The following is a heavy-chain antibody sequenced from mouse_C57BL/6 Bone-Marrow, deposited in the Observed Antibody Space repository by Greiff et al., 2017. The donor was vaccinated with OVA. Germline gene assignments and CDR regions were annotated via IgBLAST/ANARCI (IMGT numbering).Heavy chain of an antibody. V-gene: IGHV1-81*01. D-gene: IGHD2-12*01. CDR1: GYTFTSYG. Sequence: QVQLQQSGAELARPGASVKLSCTASGYTFTSYGISWVKQRTGQGLEWIGEIYPRSGNTYYNEKFKGQAILTADKSTSIAYMELRSLTSEDAAVYFGARWDYCYYEGFAYWGQGTLVTVSA. CDR2: IYPRSGNT. J-gene: IGHJ3*01. CDR3: ARWDYCYYEGFAY.